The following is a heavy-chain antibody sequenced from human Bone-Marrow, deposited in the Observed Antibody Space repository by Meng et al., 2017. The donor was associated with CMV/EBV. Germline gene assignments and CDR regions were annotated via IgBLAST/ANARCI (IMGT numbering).Heavy chain of an antibody. D-gene: IGHD1-7*01. CDR2: INPNSGGT. V-gene: IGHV1-2*02. J-gene: IGHJ3*02. CDR3: ARADNWNYVSNDALDI. Sequence: ASVKVSCKASGGTFSSYTISWVRQAPGQGLEWMGWINPNSGGTNYAQKFQGRVTMTRDTSISTAYMELSRLRSDDTAVYYCARADNWNYVSNDALDIWGQGTMVTVSS. CDR1: GGTFSSYT.